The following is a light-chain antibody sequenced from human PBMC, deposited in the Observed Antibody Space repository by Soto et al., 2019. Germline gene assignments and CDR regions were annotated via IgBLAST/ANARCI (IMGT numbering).Light chain of an antibody. Sequence: QSVLTQPPSASGSPGQSVTISCTGTSSDVGGYNYVSWYQQHPGKGPKLMIYEVSKRPSGVPDRFSGSKSGNTASLTVSGLQAEDEAEYYCGSFADNVFVFGTGTKLTVL. V-gene: IGLV2-8*01. J-gene: IGLJ1*01. CDR1: SSDVGGYNY. CDR2: EVS. CDR3: GSFADNVFV.